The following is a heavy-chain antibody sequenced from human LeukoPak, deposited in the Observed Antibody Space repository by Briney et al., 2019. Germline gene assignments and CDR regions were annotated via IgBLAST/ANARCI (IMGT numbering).Heavy chain of an antibody. V-gene: IGHV3-74*01. Sequence: PGGSLRLSCAASGFTFSNYWMHWVRQAPGKGLVWVSRINTDGSRITYADSVKGRFTISRDNAINTVYLQMNSLRAEDTAVYYCARVLSGSWDWFDPWGQGTLVTVSS. CDR1: GFTFSNYW. J-gene: IGHJ5*02. D-gene: IGHD3-22*01. CDR3: ARVLSGSWDWFDP. CDR2: INTDGSRI.